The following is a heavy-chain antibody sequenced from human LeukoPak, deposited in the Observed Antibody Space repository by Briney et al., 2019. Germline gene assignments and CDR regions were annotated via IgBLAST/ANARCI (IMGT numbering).Heavy chain of an antibody. CDR2: IYYSGST. V-gene: IGHV4-59*01. Sequence: SETLSLTCTVSGGSISSYYWSWIRQPPGKGLEWIGYIYYSGSTNYNPSLKSRVTISVDTSKNQFSLKLSSVTAADTAVYYCARGGSTMVRGVIFYWFDPWGQGTLVTVSS. CDR3: ARGGSTMVRGVIFYWFDP. J-gene: IGHJ5*02. CDR1: GGSISSYY. D-gene: IGHD3-10*01.